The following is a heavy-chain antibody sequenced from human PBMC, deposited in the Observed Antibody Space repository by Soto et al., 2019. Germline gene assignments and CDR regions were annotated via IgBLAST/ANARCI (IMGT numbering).Heavy chain of an antibody. J-gene: IGHJ6*03. Sequence: ASVKVSCKASGYTFTSYGISWVRQAPGQGLEWKGWISAYNGNTNYAQKLQGRVTMTTDTSTSTAYMELRSLRSDDTAVYYCATVVVAATRGWYYYYYMDVWGKGTTVTVSS. V-gene: IGHV1-18*01. CDR2: ISAYNGNT. CDR1: GYTFTSYG. CDR3: ATVVVAATRGWYYYYYMDV. D-gene: IGHD2-15*01.